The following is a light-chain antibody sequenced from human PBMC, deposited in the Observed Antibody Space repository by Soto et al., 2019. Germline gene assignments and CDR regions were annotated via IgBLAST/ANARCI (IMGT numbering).Light chain of an antibody. Sequence: EIVLTQSPDTLSLSPGERATLSCRASQSVSSSLAWYQQKHGQAPRLLIYDASNRATGIPARFSGSGSGTDFTLTISSLEPEDFAVYNCQQRSNWPPEVTFGPGTKVDIK. CDR1: QSVSSS. CDR2: DAS. J-gene: IGKJ3*01. V-gene: IGKV3-11*01. CDR3: QQRSNWPPEVT.